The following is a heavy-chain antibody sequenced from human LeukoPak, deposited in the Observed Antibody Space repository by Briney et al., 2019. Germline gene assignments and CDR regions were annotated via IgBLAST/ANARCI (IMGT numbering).Heavy chain of an antibody. CDR1: GGSISSGGYY. CDR3: ARDRGDYYDSSGYFDY. Sequence: PSETLSLTCTVSGGSISSGGYYWSWIRQPPGKGLEWIGYIYYSGSTNYNPSLKSRVTISVDTSKNQFSLKLSSVTAADTAVYYCARDRGDYYDSSGYFDYWGQGTLVTVSS. D-gene: IGHD3-22*01. CDR2: IYYSGST. J-gene: IGHJ4*02. V-gene: IGHV4-61*08.